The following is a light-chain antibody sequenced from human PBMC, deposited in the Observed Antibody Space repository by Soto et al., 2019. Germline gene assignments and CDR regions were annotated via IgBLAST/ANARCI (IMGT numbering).Light chain of an antibody. CDR3: ASWDDSLNAVV. Sequence: QSVLTQPPSVSEAPGQRVTISCSGSSSNIGNNAVNWYQQLPGKAPKLLVYYDDLLPSGVSDRFSGSKSGTSGSLAISGLKSEDEADYYCASWDDSLNAVVFGGGTKLTVL. J-gene: IGLJ2*01. CDR2: YDD. CDR1: SSNIGNNA. V-gene: IGLV1-36*01.